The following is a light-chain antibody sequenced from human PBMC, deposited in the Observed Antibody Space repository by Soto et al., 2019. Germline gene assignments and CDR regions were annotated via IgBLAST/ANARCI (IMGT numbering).Light chain of an antibody. Sequence: QAVVTQEPSLTVSPGGTVTLTCVSSTGAVTSGHHPYWVQQKPGQAPRTLIYDTSKKDCLTPARFSGSLLGGKAALTLSGAQPEDEADYYCLLTYSGPWVFGGGTKLTVL. CDR2: DTS. CDR3: LLTYSGPWV. V-gene: IGLV7-46*01. CDR1: TGAVTSGHH. J-gene: IGLJ3*02.